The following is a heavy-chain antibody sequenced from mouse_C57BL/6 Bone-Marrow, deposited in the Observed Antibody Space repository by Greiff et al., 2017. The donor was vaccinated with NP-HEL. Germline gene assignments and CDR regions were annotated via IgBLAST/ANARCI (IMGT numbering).Heavy chain of an antibody. V-gene: IGHV1-75*01. J-gene: IGHJ1*03. CDR3: AITTVVAHWYFDV. CDR1: GYTFTDYY. Sequence: VQLQESGPELVKPGASVKISCKASGYTFTDYYINWVKQRPGQGLEWIGWIFPGSGSTYYNEKFKGKATLTVDKSSSTAYMLLSSLTSEDSAVYFCAITTVVAHWYFDVWGTGTTVTVSS. D-gene: IGHD1-1*01. CDR2: IFPGSGST.